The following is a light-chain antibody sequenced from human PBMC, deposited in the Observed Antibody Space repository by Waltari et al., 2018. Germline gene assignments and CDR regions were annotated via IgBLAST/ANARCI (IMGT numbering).Light chain of an antibody. CDR3: ATWDDSLSEVV. CDR2: DNN. Sequence: QSVLTQPPSVSAAPGQRVTISCSGSISNIGNYYVSWYHQLPGAAPKLLIYDNNKRRPGIPDRFSASKSCTSATLGITGLQIGDEADYYCATWDDSLSEVVFGGGTKLTVL. V-gene: IGLV1-51*01. CDR1: ISNIGNYY. J-gene: IGLJ2*01.